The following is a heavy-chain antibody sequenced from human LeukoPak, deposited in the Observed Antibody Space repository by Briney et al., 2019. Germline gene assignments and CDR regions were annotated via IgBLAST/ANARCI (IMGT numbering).Heavy chain of an antibody. V-gene: IGHV3-21*01. CDR3: ARDGEWLVGEFDP. J-gene: IGHJ5*02. CDR1: GFPFSTYA. D-gene: IGHD6-19*01. CDR2: ISSSSSYI. Sequence: GGSLRLSCAASGFPFSTYAMNWVRQAPGKGLEWVSSISSSSSYIYYADSVKGRFTISRDNAKNSLYLQMNSLRAEDTAVYYCARDGEWLVGEFDPWGQGTLVTVSS.